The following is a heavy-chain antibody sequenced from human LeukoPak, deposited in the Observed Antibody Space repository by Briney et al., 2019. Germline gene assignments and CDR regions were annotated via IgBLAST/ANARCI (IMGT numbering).Heavy chain of an antibody. Sequence: ASVKVSCKASGGTFSSYAISWVRQAPGQGLEWMGGIIPIFGTANYAQKFQGRVTITADESTSTAYIELSSLRSEDAAVYYCARDPRTLNDYGGNSDYWGQGTLVTVSS. CDR2: IIPIFGTA. CDR3: ARDPRTLNDYGGNSDY. J-gene: IGHJ4*02. D-gene: IGHD4-23*01. CDR1: GGTFSSYA. V-gene: IGHV1-69*13.